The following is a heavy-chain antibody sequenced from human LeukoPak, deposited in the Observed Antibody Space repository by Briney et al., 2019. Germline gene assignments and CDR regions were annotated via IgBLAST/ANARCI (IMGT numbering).Heavy chain of an antibody. CDR2: IYYSGST. CDR1: GGSISSSSYY. D-gene: IGHD1-1*01. Sequence: SETLSLTCTVSGGSISSSSYYWGWIRQPPGKGLEWIGYIYYSGSTNYSPSLKSRVTISVDTSKNQFSLKLSSVTAADTAVYYCARVYFTGIDSDYWGQGTLVTVSS. CDR3: ARVYFTGIDSDY. V-gene: IGHV4-61*05. J-gene: IGHJ4*02.